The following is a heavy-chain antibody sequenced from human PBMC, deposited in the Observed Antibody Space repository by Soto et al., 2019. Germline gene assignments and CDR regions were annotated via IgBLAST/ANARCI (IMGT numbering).Heavy chain of an antibody. V-gene: IGHV4-34*01. CDR3: ARGFFTYYYGSGSWRY. D-gene: IGHD3-10*01. CDR2: INHSGST. Sequence: KPSEILSLTCAVYGGSFSGYYWSWIRQPPGKGLEWIGEINHSGSTNYNPSLKSRVTISVDTSKNQFSLKLSSVTAADTAVYYCARGFFTYYYGSGSWRYWGQGTLVTVSS. CDR1: GGSFSGYY. J-gene: IGHJ4*02.